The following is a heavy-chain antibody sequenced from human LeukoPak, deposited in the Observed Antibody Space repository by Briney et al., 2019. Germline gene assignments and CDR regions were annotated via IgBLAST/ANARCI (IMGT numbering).Heavy chain of an antibody. CDR3: ARGHDNVTPRGAFDI. Sequence: SETLSLTCTVSGGSISSYYWSWIRQPAGEGLEWIGRIYTSGSTNYNPSLKSRVTMSVDTSKNQFSLKLSSVTAADTAVYYCARGHDNVTPRGAFDIWGQGTMVTVSS. CDR1: GGSISSYY. D-gene: IGHD3-16*02. V-gene: IGHV4-4*07. CDR2: IYTSGST. J-gene: IGHJ3*02.